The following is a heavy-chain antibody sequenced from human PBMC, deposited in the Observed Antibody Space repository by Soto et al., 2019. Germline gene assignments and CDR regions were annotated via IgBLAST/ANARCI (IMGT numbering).Heavy chain of an antibody. D-gene: IGHD1-1*01. CDR1: GFTFSSYY. V-gene: IGHV3-11*04. CDR3: DGLFTFRDHTPKTRHLLIISLTRDEVTVDYCGGNDTESLGCDGSGGADGFDH. CDR2: IKSDGSAI. J-gene: IGHJ5*02. Sequence: GGSLRLSCAASGFTFSSYYMSWIRQAPGKGLEWVSNIKSDGSAIYYVDSVKGRFTISRDNAKNSLYLQMNSLRTEDKDGHISDGLFTFRDHTPKTRHLLIISLTRDEVTVDYCGGNDTESLGCDGSGGADGFDHWGQGTLVTVSS.